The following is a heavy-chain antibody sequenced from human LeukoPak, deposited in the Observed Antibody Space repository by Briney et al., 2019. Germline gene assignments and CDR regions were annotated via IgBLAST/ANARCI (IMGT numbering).Heavy chain of an antibody. J-gene: IGHJ4*02. CDR2: IYSGDNT. D-gene: IGHD6-6*01. CDR3: ARPFGSSSSFDY. CDR1: GFTVSSNH. V-gene: IGHV3-53*01. Sequence: PGGSLRLSCAASGFTVSSNHMSWVRQAPGKGLECVSLIYSGDNTDYADSVKGRFTISRDNAKNSLYLQMNSLRAEDTAVYYCARPFGSSSSFDYWGQGTLVTVSS.